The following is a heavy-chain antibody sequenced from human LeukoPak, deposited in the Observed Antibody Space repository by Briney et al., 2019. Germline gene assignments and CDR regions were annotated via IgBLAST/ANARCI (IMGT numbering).Heavy chain of an antibody. CDR3: ARQVYQSRSSSWSEGLGYGMDV. Sequence: GGSLRLSCAASGFTFSSYAMHWVRQAPGKGLEWVAVISYDGSNKYYADSVKGRFTISRDNSKNTLYLQMNSLRAEDTAVYYCARQVYQSRSSSWSEGLGYGMDVWGQGTAVTVSS. D-gene: IGHD6-13*01. CDR1: GFTFSSYA. CDR2: ISYDGSNK. V-gene: IGHV3-30*04. J-gene: IGHJ6*02.